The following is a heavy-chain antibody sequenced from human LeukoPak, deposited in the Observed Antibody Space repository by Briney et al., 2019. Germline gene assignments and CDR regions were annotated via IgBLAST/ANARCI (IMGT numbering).Heavy chain of an antibody. CDR3: ARDDTYYYDSSGYPDY. V-gene: IGHV3-9*01. J-gene: IGHJ4*02. Sequence: PGGSLRLSCAASGFTFDDYAMHWVRQAPGKGLEWVSGISWNSGSIGYADSVKGRFTISRDNAKNSLYLQMNSLRAEDTALYYCARDDTYYYDSSGYPDYWGQGTLVTVSS. D-gene: IGHD3-22*01. CDR1: GFTFDDYA. CDR2: ISWNSGSI.